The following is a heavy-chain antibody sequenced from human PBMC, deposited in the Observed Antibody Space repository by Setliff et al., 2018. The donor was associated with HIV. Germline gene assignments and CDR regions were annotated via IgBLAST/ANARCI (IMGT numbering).Heavy chain of an antibody. Sequence: GGSLRLSCSASGFTFNKFAIHWFRQAPGKGLEYISVISGDGLITYYTDSLKGRFTISRDNSRNIVSLYMSSLRSEDTAVYYCVKGGRYSADPLDYWGQGTLVTV. CDR3: VKGGRYSADPLDY. D-gene: IGHD1-26*01. V-gene: IGHV3-64D*09. J-gene: IGHJ4*02. CDR2: ISGDGLIT. CDR1: GFTFNKFA.